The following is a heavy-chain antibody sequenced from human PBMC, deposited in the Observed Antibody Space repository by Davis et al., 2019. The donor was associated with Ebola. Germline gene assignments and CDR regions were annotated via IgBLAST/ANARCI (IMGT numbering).Heavy chain of an antibody. CDR2: ISSSSSYI. CDR3: ARASMYYDFWSGYYDGASDY. D-gene: IGHD3-3*01. J-gene: IGHJ4*02. Sequence: GGSLRLSCAASGFTFSSYSMNWVRQAPGKGLEWVSSISSSSSYIYYADSVKGRFTISRDNAKNSLYLQMNSLRAEDTAVYYCARASMYYDFWSGYYDGASDYWGQGTLVTVSS. CDR1: GFTFSSYS. V-gene: IGHV3-21*01.